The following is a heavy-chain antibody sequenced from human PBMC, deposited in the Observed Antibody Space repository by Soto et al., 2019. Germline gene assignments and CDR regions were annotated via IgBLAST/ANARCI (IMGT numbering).Heavy chain of an antibody. D-gene: IGHD3-22*01. CDR2: IIPLFGTA. Sequence: QVQLVQSGAEVKKPGSSVKVSCKASGGIFNKYAIDWVRQAPGQGLEWMGGIIPLFGTAKYAQKFQGRVTITAEEATSTDYMELSSLRAEDTAVYYCARQFDYDSSGYYYAYWGQGTLVTVSS. CDR1: GGIFNKYA. J-gene: IGHJ4*02. CDR3: ARQFDYDSSGYYYAY. V-gene: IGHV1-69*01.